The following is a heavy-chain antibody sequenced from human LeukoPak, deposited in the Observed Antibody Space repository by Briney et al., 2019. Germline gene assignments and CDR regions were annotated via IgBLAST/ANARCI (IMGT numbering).Heavy chain of an antibody. Sequence: GGSLRLSRAASGFTFNTYGMHWVRQAQGKGLEWVALIWYDGSNENYADSVKGRFTISRDNSRNTLYLQMNSLRGEDTAVHYCARGGLTIAEATTSWYLDYWGQGTLVTVSS. V-gene: IGHV3-33*01. CDR3: ARGGLTIAEATTSWYLDY. CDR1: GFTFNTYG. D-gene: IGHD1-26*01. J-gene: IGHJ4*02. CDR2: IWYDGSNE.